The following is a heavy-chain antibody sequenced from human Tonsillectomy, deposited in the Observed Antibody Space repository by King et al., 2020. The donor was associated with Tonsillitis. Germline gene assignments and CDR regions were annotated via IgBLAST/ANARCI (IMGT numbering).Heavy chain of an antibody. J-gene: IGHJ3*02. Sequence: VQLQQWGAGLLKPSETLSLTCAVYGGSFSGYYWSWIRQPPGKGLEWIGEINHSGSTNYNPSLKSRVTISVDTSKNQFSLKLSSVTAADTAVYYCARDTGRGYCSGGSCYVDAFDIWGQGTMVTVSS. CDR3: ARDTGRGYCSGGSCYVDAFDI. V-gene: IGHV4-34*01. CDR1: GGSFSGYY. D-gene: IGHD2-15*01. CDR2: INHSGST.